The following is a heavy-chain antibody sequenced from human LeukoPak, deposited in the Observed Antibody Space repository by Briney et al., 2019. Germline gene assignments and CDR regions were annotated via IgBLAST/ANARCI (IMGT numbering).Heavy chain of an antibody. CDR3: ARESGYDILTGYYNVEHDY. J-gene: IGHJ4*02. D-gene: IGHD3-9*01. CDR1: GYTFTSYA. CDR2: INTNTGNP. V-gene: IGHV7-4-1*02. Sequence: ASVKVSCKASGYTFTSYAMNWVRQAPGQGLEWMGWINTNTGNPTYAQGFTGRFVFSLDTSVRTAYLQISSLKAEDTAVYYCARESGYDILTGYYNVEHDYWGQGTLVTVSS.